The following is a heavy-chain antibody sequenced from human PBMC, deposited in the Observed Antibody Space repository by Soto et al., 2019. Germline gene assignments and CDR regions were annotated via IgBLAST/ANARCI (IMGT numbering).Heavy chain of an antibody. CDR1: GDSFTTYW. Sequence: GESLKISCQGSGDSFTTYWIAWVRQMPGKGLEWMGIIYPHDSETRYSPSFQGQVTISADKSITTAYLQWRSLKASDTAIYYCARHDTIPGVISGMDVWGQGTTVTVSS. CDR3: ARHDTIPGVISGMDV. V-gene: IGHV5-51*01. CDR2: IYPHDSET. D-gene: IGHD3-3*01. J-gene: IGHJ6*02.